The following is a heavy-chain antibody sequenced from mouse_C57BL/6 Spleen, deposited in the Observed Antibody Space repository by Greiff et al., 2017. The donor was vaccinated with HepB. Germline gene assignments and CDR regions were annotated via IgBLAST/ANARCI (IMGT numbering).Heavy chain of an antibody. CDR1: GYTFTSYW. V-gene: IGHV1-72*01. J-gene: IGHJ1*03. CDR2: IDPNSGGT. CDR3: ARGATADSYWYFDV. D-gene: IGHD1-2*01. Sequence: VQLQQPGAELVKPGASVKLSCKASGYTFTSYWMHWVKQRPGRGLEWIGRIDPNSGGTKYNEKFKSKATLTVDKPSSTAYMQRSSLTSEDSAVYYCARGATADSYWYFDVWGTGTTVTVSS.